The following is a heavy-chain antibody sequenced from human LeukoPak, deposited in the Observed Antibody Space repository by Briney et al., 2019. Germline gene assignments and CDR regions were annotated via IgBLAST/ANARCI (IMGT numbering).Heavy chain of an antibody. D-gene: IGHD2-2*01. CDR1: GFTFSDYG. Sequence: GGSLRLSCAASGFTFSDYGMHWVRQAPGKGLEWVALIWYDGSNTYYADSVKGRFTISRDNSKNTLYLQMNSLRAEDTAVYYCARGPPACSTNCYGYLDYWGQGTLVTVSS. V-gene: IGHV3-33*01. CDR3: ARGPPACSTNCYGYLDY. CDR2: IWYDGSNT. J-gene: IGHJ4*02.